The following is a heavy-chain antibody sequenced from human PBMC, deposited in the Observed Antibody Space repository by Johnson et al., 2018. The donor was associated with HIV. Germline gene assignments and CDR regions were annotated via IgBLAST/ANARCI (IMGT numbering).Heavy chain of an antibody. D-gene: IGHD3-22*01. CDR1: GFTFSSYA. J-gene: IGHJ3*02. Sequence: QVQLVESGGGVVQPGRSLRLSCAASGFTFSSYAMHWVRQAPGKGLEWVALISYDGSITYYADSVKGRFTISRDNSKNTLYLQMNSLRDEDTSVYYCARGLTMIVVVDAFDIWGQGTMVTVSS. CDR3: ARGLTMIVVVDAFDI. CDR2: ISYDGSIT. V-gene: IGHV3-30*04.